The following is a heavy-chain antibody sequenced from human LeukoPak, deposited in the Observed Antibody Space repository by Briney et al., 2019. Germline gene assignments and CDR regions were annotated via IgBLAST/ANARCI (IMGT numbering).Heavy chain of an antibody. J-gene: IGHJ4*02. CDR3: AKDRTTVVTKYNLDY. CDR2: ISASGGST. D-gene: IGHD4-23*01. Sequence: GGSLRLSCAASGFAFKTYAMSWVRQAPGKGLEWVSDISASGGSTYYADSVKGRFTISRDNSKNTLYLQMNSLRAEDTAVYYCAKDRTTVVTKYNLDYWGQGTLVTVSS. CDR1: GFAFKTYA. V-gene: IGHV3-23*01.